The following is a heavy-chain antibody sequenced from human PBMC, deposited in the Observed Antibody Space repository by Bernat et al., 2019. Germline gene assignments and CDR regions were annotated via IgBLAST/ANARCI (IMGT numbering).Heavy chain of an antibody. CDR1: GFTFSSYG. J-gene: IGHJ4*02. CDR2: IWYDGSNK. V-gene: IGHV3-33*01. D-gene: IGHD2-2*01. CDR3: AGEWTSCSSTSCPNSRWYYFDY. Sequence: QVQLVESGGGVVQPGRSLRLSCAASGFTFSSYGMHWVRQAPGKGLEWVAVIWYDGSNKYYADSVKGRFTISRDNSKNTLYLQMNSLRAEDTAVYYCAGEWTSCSSTSCPNSRWYYFDYWGQGTLVTVSS.